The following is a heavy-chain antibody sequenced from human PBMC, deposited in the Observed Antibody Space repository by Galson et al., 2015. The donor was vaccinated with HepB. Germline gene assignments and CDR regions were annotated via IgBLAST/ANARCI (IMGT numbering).Heavy chain of an antibody. J-gene: IGHJ5*02. Sequence: SVKVSCKASGGTFSSYAINWVRQAPGQGLEWMGGIIPMFGTSRYAQKFQGRVTITADESTSIAYMEVSSLRYEDTAVYYCARVGGKLGYCSGGTCSTWFDPWGQGTLVTVSS. CDR2: IIPMFGTS. CDR3: ARVGGKLGYCSGGTCSTWFDP. CDR1: GGTFSSYA. V-gene: IGHV1-69*13. D-gene: IGHD2-15*01.